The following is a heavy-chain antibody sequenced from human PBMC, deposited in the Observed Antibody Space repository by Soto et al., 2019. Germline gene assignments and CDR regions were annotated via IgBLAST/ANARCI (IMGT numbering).Heavy chain of an antibody. Sequence: SETLSLTCAVSGGSISSGGYSWSWIRQPPGKGLEWIGYIYHSGSTYYNPSLKSRVTISVDRPKNQFSLKLSSVTAADTAVHYCARVPDYWGQGTLVTVSS. CDR3: ARVPDY. J-gene: IGHJ4*02. V-gene: IGHV4-30-2*01. CDR1: GGSISSGGYS. CDR2: IYHSGST.